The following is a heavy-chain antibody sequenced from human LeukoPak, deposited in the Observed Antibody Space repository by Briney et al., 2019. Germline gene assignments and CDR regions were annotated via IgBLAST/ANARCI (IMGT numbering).Heavy chain of an antibody. Sequence: GGSLRLSCAASGFTFSSYSMNWVRQAPGKGLEWVSSISSSSSYIYYADSVKGRFTISRDNAKNSLYLQMNSLRAEDTAVYYCARDHVTTNWFRGYSYGTGFDPWGQGTLVTVSS. CDR1: GFTFSSYS. V-gene: IGHV3-21*01. D-gene: IGHD5-18*01. J-gene: IGHJ5*02. CDR3: ARDHVTTNWFRGYSYGTGFDP. CDR2: ISSSSSYI.